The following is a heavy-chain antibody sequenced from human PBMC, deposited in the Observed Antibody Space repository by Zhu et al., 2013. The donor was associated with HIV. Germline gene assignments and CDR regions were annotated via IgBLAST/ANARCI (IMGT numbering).Heavy chain of an antibody. V-gene: IGHV3-23*01. D-gene: IGHD6-25*01. CDR2: IGVIGGST. Sequence: EVQLLESGGGLVQPGGSLRLSCAASGFIFSSYAMSWVRQAPGKGLEWVSTIGVIGGSTYYADSVKGRFTISRDNSKNTLYLQMNSLRAEDTAVYYCAKETAVWSMFDYWGQGTLVTVSS. J-gene: IGHJ4*02. CDR3: AKETAVWSMFDY. CDR1: GFIFSSYA.